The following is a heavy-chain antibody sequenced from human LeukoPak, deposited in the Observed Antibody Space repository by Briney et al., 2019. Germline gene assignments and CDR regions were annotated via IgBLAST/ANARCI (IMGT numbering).Heavy chain of an antibody. D-gene: IGHD3-10*01. CDR2: INGDGSTS. V-gene: IGHV3-74*01. CDR1: GFTFSKYW. CDR3: ARGTFGDY. J-gene: IGHJ4*02. Sequence: GGSLRLSCAASGFTFSKYWVHWGRQVPGKGLVWVSRINGDGSTSVYADSVKGRFTISRDNAKNTVYLQMNSLRAEDTAVYYCARGTFGDYWGQGTLVTVSS.